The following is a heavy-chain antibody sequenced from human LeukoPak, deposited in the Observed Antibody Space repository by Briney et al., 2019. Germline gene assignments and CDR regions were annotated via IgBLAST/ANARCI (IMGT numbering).Heavy chain of an antibody. V-gene: IGHV1-8*01. CDR3: ARAHDCSGGSCSPLAY. CDR2: MNPNSGNT. D-gene: IGHD2-15*01. Sequence: ASVKVSCKASGHTFTSYDINWVRQATGQGLEWMGWMNPNSGNTGYAQKFQGRVTMTRNTSISTAYMELSSLRSEDTAVYYCARAHDCSGGSCSPLAYWGQGTLVTVSS. J-gene: IGHJ4*02. CDR1: GHTFTSYD.